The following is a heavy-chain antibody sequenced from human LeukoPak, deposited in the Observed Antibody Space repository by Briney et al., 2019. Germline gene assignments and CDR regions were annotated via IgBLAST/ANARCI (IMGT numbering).Heavy chain of an antibody. D-gene: IGHD4-11*01. CDR2: IDPSDSYT. Sequence: GESLKISCKGSGYRFTSHWITWVRQMPGKGLEWMGRIDPSDSYTNYSPSLQGHVTISADKSISTAYLQWSSLKASDTAMYYCARTPAVTPDYWGQGTLVTVSS. CDR1: GYRFTSHW. J-gene: IGHJ4*02. V-gene: IGHV5-10-1*01. CDR3: ARTPAVTPDY.